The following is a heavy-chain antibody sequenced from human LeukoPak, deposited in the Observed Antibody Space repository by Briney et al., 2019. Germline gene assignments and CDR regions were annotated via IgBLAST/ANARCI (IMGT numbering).Heavy chain of an antibody. CDR2: ISGSGGST. D-gene: IGHD5-18*01. CDR3: AKDMTSYGPPYYFDY. Sequence: GGSLRLSCAASGFTFSRYAMSWVRQAPGKGLEWVSAISGSGGSTYYADSVKGRFTISRDNSKNTLYLQMNSLRAEDTAVYYCAKDMTSYGPPYYFDYWGQGTLVTVSS. J-gene: IGHJ4*02. CDR1: GFTFSRYA. V-gene: IGHV3-23*01.